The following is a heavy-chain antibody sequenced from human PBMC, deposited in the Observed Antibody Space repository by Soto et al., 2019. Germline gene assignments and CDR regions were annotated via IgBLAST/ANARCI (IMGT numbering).Heavy chain of an antibody. J-gene: IGHJ4*02. CDR3: ASSYGSGYRAFDY. Sequence: QVQLVQSGAEVKKPGSSVRVSCKASGDTFTFYSINWVRQAPGLGLEWMGRINPILSMSNYAQRFQGRVTMTADKSTSTAYMELSSLQSEDTAMYFCASSYGSGYRAFDYWGQGALVTVSS. V-gene: IGHV1-69*02. D-gene: IGHD3-10*01. CDR2: INPILSMS. CDR1: GDTFTFYS.